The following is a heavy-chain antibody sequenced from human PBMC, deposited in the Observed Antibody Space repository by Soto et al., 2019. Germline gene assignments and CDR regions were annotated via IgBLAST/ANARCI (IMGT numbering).Heavy chain of an antibody. CDR1: GYTFTGYY. CDR2: INPNSGGT. D-gene: IGHD5-12*01. J-gene: IGHJ4*02. Sequence: QVQLVQSEAEVKKPGASVKVSCKASGYTFTGYYIHWVRQAPGQGLEWMGWINPNSGGTNYAQKFQGRVTMTRDTSISTAYMELSRLRSDDTAVYYCARRGFSGYDLYYFDSWGQGTLVTVSS. CDR3: ARRGFSGYDLYYFDS. V-gene: IGHV1-2*02.